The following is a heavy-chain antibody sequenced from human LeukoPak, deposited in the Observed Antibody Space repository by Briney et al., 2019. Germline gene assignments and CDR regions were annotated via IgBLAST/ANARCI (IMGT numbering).Heavy chain of an antibody. CDR2: FDGNGPNT. J-gene: IGHJ4*02. Sequence: GGSLRLSCAASGLTFSSFAMTWVRQAPGKGLEWVSGFDGNGPNTYYADSVKGRFTVSRDNSKSMLYLQLNSLRGEDTAVYCCARGQNDYGDYGLDYWGQGTLVTVSS. D-gene: IGHD4-17*01. V-gene: IGHV3-23*01. CDR1: GLTFSSFA. CDR3: ARGQNDYGDYGLDY.